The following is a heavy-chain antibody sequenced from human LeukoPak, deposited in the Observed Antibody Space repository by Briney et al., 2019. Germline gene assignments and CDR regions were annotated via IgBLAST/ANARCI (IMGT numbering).Heavy chain of an antibody. CDR3: ARGFHRRRMNPQFDP. CDR1: GGSFSGYY. J-gene: IGHJ5*02. Sequence: SETLSLTCAVYGGSFSGYYWSWIRQPPGKGLEWIGEINHSGSTNYNPSLKSRVTISVDTSKNQFSLKLSSVTAADTAVYYCARGFHRRRMNPQFDPWGQGTLVTVSS. CDR2: INHSGST. D-gene: IGHD1-14*01. V-gene: IGHV4-34*01.